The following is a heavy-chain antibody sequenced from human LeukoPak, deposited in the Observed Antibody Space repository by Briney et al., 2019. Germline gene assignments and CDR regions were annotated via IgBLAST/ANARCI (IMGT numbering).Heavy chain of an antibody. CDR3: AKGGGSYFRRVTYYYYYMDV. D-gene: IGHD1-26*01. V-gene: IGHV3-23*01. CDR1: EFSFGSYA. J-gene: IGHJ6*03. Sequence: PGGSLRLSCAASEFSFGSYAMSWVRQAPGKGLQWVSGISGSGDSTYYADSVNGRFTISRDNSKYTLYLQMISLRAEDTAVYYCAKGGGSYFRRVTYYYYYMDVWGKGTTVTVSS. CDR2: ISGSGDST.